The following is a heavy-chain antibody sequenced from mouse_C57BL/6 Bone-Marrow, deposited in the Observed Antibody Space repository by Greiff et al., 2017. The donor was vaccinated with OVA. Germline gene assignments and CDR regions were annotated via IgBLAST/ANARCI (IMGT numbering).Heavy chain of an antibody. CDR3: ARANSYYYAMDY. Sequence: EVQRVESGPGMVKPSQSLSLTCTVTGYSITSGYDWHWIRHFPGNKLEWMGYISYSGSTNYNPSLKSRISITHDTSKNHFFLKLNSVTTEDTATYYCARANSYYYAMDYWGQGTSVTVSS. J-gene: IGHJ4*01. CDR2: ISYSGST. V-gene: IGHV3-1*01. CDR1: GYSITSGYD.